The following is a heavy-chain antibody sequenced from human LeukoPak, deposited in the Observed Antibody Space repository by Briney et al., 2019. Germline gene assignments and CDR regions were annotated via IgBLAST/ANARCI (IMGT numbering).Heavy chain of an antibody. J-gene: IGHJ4*02. CDR1: GYTLTSYY. D-gene: IGHD6-13*01. V-gene: IGHV1-46*01. CDR3: ARGGGSSWYLGDY. CDR2: INPSGGST. Sequence: HRASVNVSCKASGYTLTSYYMHWVRHAPGQGLEWMGIINPSGGSTSYAQEFQGRVTMTRDTSTSTVYMELSSLRSEDTAVYYCARGGGSSWYLGDYWGQGTLVTVSS.